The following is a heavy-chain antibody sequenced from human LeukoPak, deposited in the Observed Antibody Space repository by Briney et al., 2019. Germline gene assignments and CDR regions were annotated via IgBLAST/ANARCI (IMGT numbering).Heavy chain of an antibody. D-gene: IGHD2-2*02. V-gene: IGHV3-23*01. J-gene: IGHJ4*02. CDR1: GFTFSSYA. CDR2: ISGSGGST. CDR3: AKDLKGYCSSTSCYTGIDY. Sequence: GGSLRLSCAAFGFTFSSYAMSWVRQAPGKGLEWVSAISGSGGSTYYADSVKGRFTISRDNSKNTLYLQMNSLRAEDTAVYYCAKDLKGYCSSTSCYTGIDYWGQGTLVTVSS.